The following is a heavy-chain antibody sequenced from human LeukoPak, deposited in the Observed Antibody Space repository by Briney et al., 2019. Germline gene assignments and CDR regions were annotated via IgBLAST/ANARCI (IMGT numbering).Heavy chain of an antibody. J-gene: IGHJ5*02. CDR1: GGSISSTSYY. Sequence: PSETLSLTCRVSGGSISSTSYYWGWIRQPPGKGLELIASIYHSGETLYNPSLESRVAISVDTSNNEVFLDLYSVTAADTAMYYCAETNTQDWFDPWGRGTLVTVSS. CDR2: IYHSGET. CDR3: AETNTQDWFDP. V-gene: IGHV4-39*07. D-gene: IGHD2-8*01.